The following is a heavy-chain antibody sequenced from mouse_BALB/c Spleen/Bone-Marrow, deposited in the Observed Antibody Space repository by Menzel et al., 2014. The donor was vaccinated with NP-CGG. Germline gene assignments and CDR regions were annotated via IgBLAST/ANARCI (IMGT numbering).Heavy chain of an antibody. CDR2: IDPENGDT. J-gene: IGHJ4*01. CDR3: NARYYYAMDY. CDR1: GFNIKDYY. Sequence: VQLKDSGAELVRSGASVKLSCTASGFNIKDYYMHWVKQRPEQGLEWIGWIDPENGDTEYAPKFQGKATMTADTSSNTAYLQLSSLTSEDTAVYYCNARYYYAMDYWGQGTSVTVSS. V-gene: IGHV14-4*02.